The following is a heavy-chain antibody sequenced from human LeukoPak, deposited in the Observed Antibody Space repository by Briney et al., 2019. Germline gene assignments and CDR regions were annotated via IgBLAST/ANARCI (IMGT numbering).Heavy chain of an antibody. CDR3: ARDTHFLPNFDWLVGPPAFDI. J-gene: IGHJ3*02. CDR2: ISYVGSNK. CDR1: GFTFSSYA. D-gene: IGHD3-9*01. Sequence: GRSLRLSCAASGFTFSSYAMQWVHQAPGKGLEWVAVISYVGSNKYYADSVKGRFTISRDNSKNTLYLQMNSLRAEDTAAYYCARDTHFLPNFDWLVGPPAFDIWGQGTMVTVSS. V-gene: IGHV3-30*04.